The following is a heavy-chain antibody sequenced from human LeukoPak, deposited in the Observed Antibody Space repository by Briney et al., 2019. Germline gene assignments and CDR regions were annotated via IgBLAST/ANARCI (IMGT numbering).Heavy chain of an antibody. CDR1: GFTFSSYA. CDR3: ARGVSSGLFDY. V-gene: IGHV3-30-3*01. J-gene: IGHJ4*02. CDR2: ISYDGSNK. D-gene: IGHD6-19*01. Sequence: PGGSLRLSCAASGFTFSSYAMPWVRQAPGKGLEWVAVISYDGSNKYYADSVKGRFTISRDNSKNTLYLQMNSLRAEDTAVYYCARGVSSGLFDYWGQGTLVTVSS.